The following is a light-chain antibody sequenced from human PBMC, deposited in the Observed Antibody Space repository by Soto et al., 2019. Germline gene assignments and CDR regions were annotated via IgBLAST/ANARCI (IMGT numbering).Light chain of an antibody. J-gene: IGKJ1*01. CDR3: LQYKSYPRT. V-gene: IGKV1-17*01. Sequence: DIQMTQSPSSLSASVGDRITITCRARQGIRNDLGWYQQKPGKAPKRLIYAASSLQSGVPSRFSGRGSGTEFTLSISSLQPEDFATYYWLQYKSYPRTFGRFTKVEI. CDR1: QGIRND. CDR2: AAS.